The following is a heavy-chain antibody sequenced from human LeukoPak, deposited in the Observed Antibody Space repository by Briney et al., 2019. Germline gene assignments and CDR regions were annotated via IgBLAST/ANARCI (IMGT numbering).Heavy chain of an antibody. D-gene: IGHD3-22*01. CDR2: MNPNSGNT. J-gene: IGHJ3*02. CDR3: ARSSDYYDSSGYYRDDAFDI. CDR1: GYTFTSYD. Sequence: GASVKVSCKASGYTFTSYDINWVRQAPGQGLEWMGWMNPNSGNTGYAQKFQGRVTMTRNTSISTAYMELSSLRSEDTAVYYCARSSDYYDSSGYYRDDAFDIWGQGTMVTVSS. V-gene: IGHV1-8*01.